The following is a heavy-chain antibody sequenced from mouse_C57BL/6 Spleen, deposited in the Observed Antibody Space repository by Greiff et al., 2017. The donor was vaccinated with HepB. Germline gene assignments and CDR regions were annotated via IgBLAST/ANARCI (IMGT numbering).Heavy chain of an antibody. CDR2: IYPGDGDT. J-gene: IGHJ4*01. CDR3: ARRNYGISYGAMDY. D-gene: IGHD1-1*01. CDR1: GYAFSSSW. Sequence: VQLQQSGPELVKPGASVKISCKASGYAFSSSWMNWVKQRPGKGLEWIGRIYPGDGDTKYNGKFKGKATLTADKSSSTAYMQLSSLTSEDSAVSFCARRNYGISYGAMDYWGQGTSVTVSS. V-gene: IGHV1-82*01.